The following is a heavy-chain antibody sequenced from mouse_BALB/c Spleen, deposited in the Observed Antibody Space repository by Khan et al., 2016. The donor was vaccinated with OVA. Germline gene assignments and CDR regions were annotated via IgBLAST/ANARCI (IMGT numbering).Heavy chain of an antibody. CDR3: ARIKKIVATYFDY. CDR2: TNPTNGRT. CDR1: GYTFTSYW. V-gene: IGHV1S81*02. Sequence: QVQLQQPGAELVKAGASVKMSCKASGYTFTSYWMHWVKQRLGQGLEWFAETNPTNGRTYYTENFKSKATLTVDKSSSTAYMLLSGPTFEDSAVYYGARIKKIVATYFDYWGQGTTLTVSS. D-gene: IGHD1-1*01. J-gene: IGHJ2*01.